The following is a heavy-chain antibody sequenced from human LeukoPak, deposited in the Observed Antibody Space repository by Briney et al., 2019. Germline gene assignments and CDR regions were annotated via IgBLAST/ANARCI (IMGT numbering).Heavy chain of an antibody. V-gene: IGHV1-2*02. CDR2: INPNSGAT. J-gene: IGHJ4*02. Sequence: GASVKVSCKASGYIFTAYYMHWVRQAPGQGLEWMGWINPNSGATKYAQEFQGRVSMTRDTSISTAYMDLSALRSDDTAVYYCARGNVGPYDSSGHYSFDYWGQGTLVTVSS. D-gene: IGHD3-22*01. CDR1: GYIFTAYY. CDR3: ARGNVGPYDSSGHYSFDY.